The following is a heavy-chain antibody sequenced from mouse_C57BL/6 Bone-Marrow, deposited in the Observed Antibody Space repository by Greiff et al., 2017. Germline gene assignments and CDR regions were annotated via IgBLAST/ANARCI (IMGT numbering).Heavy chain of an antibody. D-gene: IGHD1-1*01. CDR1: GYTFTSYW. J-gene: IGHJ1*03. V-gene: IGHV1-64*01. Sequence: QVQLQQPGAELVKPGASVKLSCKASGYTFTSYWMHWVKQRPGQGLEWIGMIHPNSGSTNYNQKFKSKATLTVDTSSSTAYMQLSSLTSEDSAVYYCARSSYVGYFDVWGTGTTVTGSS. CDR3: ARSSYVGYFDV. CDR2: IHPNSGST.